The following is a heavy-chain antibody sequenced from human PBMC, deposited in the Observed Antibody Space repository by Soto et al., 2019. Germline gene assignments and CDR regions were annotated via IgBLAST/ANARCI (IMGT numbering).Heavy chain of an antibody. CDR1: GYSFTSYW. Sequence: PGESLKISCKGSGYSFTSYWIGWVRQMPGKGLEWMGIIYPGDSDTRYSPSFQGQVTISADKSISTVYLQWSSLKASDTAMYYCARSPVGDYTPYYYGMDVWGQGTKVTVSS. CDR3: ARSPVGDYTPYYYGMDV. J-gene: IGHJ6*02. D-gene: IGHD1-26*01. CDR2: IYPGDSDT. V-gene: IGHV5-51*01.